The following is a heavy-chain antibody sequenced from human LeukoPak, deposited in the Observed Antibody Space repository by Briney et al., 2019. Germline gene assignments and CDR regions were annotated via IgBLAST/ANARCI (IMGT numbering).Heavy chain of an antibody. V-gene: IGHV1-8*01. D-gene: IGHD1-20*01. J-gene: IGHJ4*02. Sequence: GASVNLSCTASGYTFTSDDIKWGRHAPGQGLEWMGWRNTNSDNKGYAQKFQSRVTRTRNNSISTAYMEMSSVRSEDTAVHYCARGRYNSRNRALDYWGQGTLVTVSS. CDR1: GYTFTSDD. CDR2: RNTNSDNK. CDR3: ARGRYNSRNRALDY.